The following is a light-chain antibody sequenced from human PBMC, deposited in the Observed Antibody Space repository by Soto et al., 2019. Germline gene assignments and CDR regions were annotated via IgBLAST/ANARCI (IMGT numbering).Light chain of an antibody. V-gene: IGKV2-30*01. CDR1: QSRLYSDGNTY. J-gene: IGKJ4*01. CDR2: KVS. CDR3: QQYYSTPLT. Sequence: DAVMTQPPLPLPVTLGRPAAISCRSSQSRLYSDGNTYLSWYQQRPGQSPRRLIYKVSNRDSGVPDRVSGSGSGTDFTLTISSLQAEDVAVYYCQQYYSTPLTFGGGTKVDIK.